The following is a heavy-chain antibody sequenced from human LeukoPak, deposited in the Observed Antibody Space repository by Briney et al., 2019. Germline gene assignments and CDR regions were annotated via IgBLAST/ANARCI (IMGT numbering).Heavy chain of an antibody. CDR2: IRYDGSNK. CDR3: AKGEERYDILTGYYRGGSDY. CDR1: GFTFSSYG. D-gene: IGHD3-9*01. J-gene: IGHJ4*02. V-gene: IGHV3-30*02. Sequence: GGSLRLSCAASGFTFSSYGMHWVRQAPGKGLEWVAFIRYDGSNKYYADSVKGRFTISRDNSKNTLYLQMNSLRAEDTAVYYCAKGEERYDILTGYYRGGSDYWGQGTLVTVSS.